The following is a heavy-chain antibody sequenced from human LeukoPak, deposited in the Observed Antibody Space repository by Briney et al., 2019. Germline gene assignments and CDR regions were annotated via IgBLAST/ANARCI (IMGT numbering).Heavy chain of an antibody. CDR2: INLNGGGT. CDR3: ATRCTNGVCYKAYYMDV. V-gene: IGHV1-2*02. Sequence: ASVKVSCKASGYTLTSYYLHWVRQAPGQGLEWLGWINLNGGGTLSAQKFQGRVTMTRDAPISTAYMELSGLRSDDTAVYYCATRCTNGVCYKAYYMDVWGKGTTVTVSS. J-gene: IGHJ6*03. CDR1: GYTLTSYY. D-gene: IGHD2-8*01.